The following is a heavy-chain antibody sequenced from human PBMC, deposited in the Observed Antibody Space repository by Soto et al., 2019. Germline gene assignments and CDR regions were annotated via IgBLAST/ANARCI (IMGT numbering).Heavy chain of an antibody. CDR1: GYKFTSYT. D-gene: IGHD6-6*01. J-gene: IGHJ5*02. Sequence: QVQLVHSCAEVKKPGASVNVSSKASGYKFTSYTISWVRQAPGQGLEWMGWISANNGNTDFAQKFQGRVTMTTDTSTNTAYMELRSLRSDDTAMYYCARSVPWFDPWGQGTLVIVSS. CDR3: ARSVPWFDP. CDR2: ISANNGNT. V-gene: IGHV1-18*01.